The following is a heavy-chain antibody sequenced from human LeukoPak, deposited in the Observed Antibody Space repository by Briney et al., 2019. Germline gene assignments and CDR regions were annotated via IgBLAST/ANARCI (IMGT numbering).Heavy chain of an antibody. J-gene: IGHJ4*02. D-gene: IGHD3-3*01. Sequence: PSETLSLTCTVSGGSIRSRSYYWGWIRQPPGNGLEWIGIIDSSGNTYYSPSLRSRFTISVDMSKNQFFLRLSSVTAADSAVYYCARLLDFWSGYYFDYWGQGIPVTVSS. CDR1: GGSIRSRSYY. CDR2: IDSSGNT. CDR3: ARLLDFWSGYYFDY. V-gene: IGHV4-39*07.